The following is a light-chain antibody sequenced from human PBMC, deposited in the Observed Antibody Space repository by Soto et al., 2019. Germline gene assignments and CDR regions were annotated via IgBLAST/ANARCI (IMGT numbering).Light chain of an antibody. J-gene: IGKJ4*01. V-gene: IGKV3-11*01. CDR1: QSVSRH. CDR2: DAS. Sequence: EVVLTQSPATLSLSPGERATLSCRASQSVSRHLAWYQQKPGQAPRLLILDASDRATGIPARFSGSGSGTNFTLTISNVEPEDFAVYYCQRHSNWPPVTFGGGTKVEIK. CDR3: QRHSNWPPVT.